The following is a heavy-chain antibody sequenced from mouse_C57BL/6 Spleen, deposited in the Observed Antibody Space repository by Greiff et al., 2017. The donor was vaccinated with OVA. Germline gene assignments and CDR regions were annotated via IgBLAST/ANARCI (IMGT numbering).Heavy chain of an antibody. CDR2: IRNKANGYTT. CDR1: GFTFTDYY. V-gene: IGHV7-3*01. J-gene: IGHJ2*01. CDR3: ASYRGFFDY. Sequence: EVKVVESGGGLVQPGGSLSLSCAASGFTFTDYYMSWVRQPPGKALEWIGFIRNKANGYTTEYSASVKGRFTISRDNSQSILYLQMNALRAEDSATYYCASYRGFFDYWGQGTTLTVSS.